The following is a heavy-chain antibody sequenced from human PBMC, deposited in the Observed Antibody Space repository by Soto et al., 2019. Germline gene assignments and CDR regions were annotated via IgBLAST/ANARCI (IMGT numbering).Heavy chain of an antibody. Sequence: ASVKVSCKASGYTFTNYGCSWVRQAPGQGLEWMGWISGYNGNTKYAEKFQGRVTMTTDTSTSTAHMELRSLRSDDTAVYYCAREGQAPYYYYGMDVWGQGTAVTVPS. CDR2: ISGYNGNT. CDR1: GYTFTNYG. J-gene: IGHJ6*02. V-gene: IGHV1-18*01. CDR3: AREGQAPYYYYGMDV.